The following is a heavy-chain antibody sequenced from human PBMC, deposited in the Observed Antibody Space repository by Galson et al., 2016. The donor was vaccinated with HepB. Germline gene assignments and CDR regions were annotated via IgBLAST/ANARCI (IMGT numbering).Heavy chain of an antibody. Sequence: SVKVSCKASGGCFNNCAINWRRQAPGQGLEWVGGTIPIFGSTSYAQRFQGRVTITADKSSTLAHLELTSLQSEDTAVYHCARSTFGDFVRPEAFHTWGQGTMVTVSS. CDR1: GGCFNNCA. V-gene: IGHV1-69*06. J-gene: IGHJ3*02. CDR2: TIPIFGST. CDR3: ARSTFGDFVRPEAFHT. D-gene: IGHD4-17*01.